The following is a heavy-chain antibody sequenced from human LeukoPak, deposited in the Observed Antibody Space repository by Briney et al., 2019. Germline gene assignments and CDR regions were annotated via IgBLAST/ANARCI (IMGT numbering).Heavy chain of an antibody. J-gene: IGHJ1*01. CDR3: ARVGEVAVAGTTAEYFQH. D-gene: IGHD6-19*01. CDR1: GYTFTSYD. V-gene: IGHV1-8*01. Sequence: GASVKVSCKASGYTFTSYDINWVRQATGQGLEWMGWMNPNSGNTGYAQKFQGRVTMTRNTSISTAYMELSSLRSEDTAVYYCARVGEVAVAGTTAEYFQHWGQGTLVTASS. CDR2: MNPNSGNT.